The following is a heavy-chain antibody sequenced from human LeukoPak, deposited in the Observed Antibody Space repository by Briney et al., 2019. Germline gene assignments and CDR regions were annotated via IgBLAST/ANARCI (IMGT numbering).Heavy chain of an antibody. J-gene: IGHJ4*02. CDR3: AAGGIYSLLDY. CDR1: GYSITDLY. D-gene: IGHD1-26*01. CDR2: FDPEHREA. Sequence: ASVTLSCKAFGYSITDLYMHWVRQAPGKGLEWMGGFDPEHREAIYAQKFQGRVSMTEDTSTDTAYMELSSLRSEDTAVYYCAAGGIYSLLDYWGQGTLVTVSS. V-gene: IGHV1-24*01.